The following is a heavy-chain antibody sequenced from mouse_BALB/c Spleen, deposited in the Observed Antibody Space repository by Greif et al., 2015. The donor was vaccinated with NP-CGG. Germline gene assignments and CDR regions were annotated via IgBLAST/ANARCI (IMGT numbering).Heavy chain of an antibody. CDR1: GFSLTRYG. J-gene: IGHJ3*01. D-gene: IGHD1-1*01. CDR2: IWAGGST. V-gene: IGHV2-9*02. Sequence: VQLQQSGPGLVAPSQSLSITCTVSGFSLTRYGVHWVRQPPGKGLEWLGVIWAGGSTNYNSALMSRLSISKDNSKSQVFLKMNSLQTDDTARYYCARGYYYGSSYVGLAYWGQGTLVTVSA. CDR3: ARGYYYGSSYVGLAY.